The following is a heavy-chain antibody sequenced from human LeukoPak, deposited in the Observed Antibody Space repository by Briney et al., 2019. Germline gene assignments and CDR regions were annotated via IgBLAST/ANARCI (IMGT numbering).Heavy chain of an antibody. V-gene: IGHV3-74*01. D-gene: IGHD3-16*01. CDR2: INRDGRSA. CDR1: GFNLSDYW. Sequence: PGGSLRLSSRVSGFNLSDYWMHWVRQTPGKGLLWVARINRDGRSAGYADFVKGRSTISRDNSKNTLTMQLDSVTVEDTGVYYSARGKLGFGDPYSYFDYWGQGLLVTVSS. CDR3: ARGKLGFGDPYSYFDY. J-gene: IGHJ4*02.